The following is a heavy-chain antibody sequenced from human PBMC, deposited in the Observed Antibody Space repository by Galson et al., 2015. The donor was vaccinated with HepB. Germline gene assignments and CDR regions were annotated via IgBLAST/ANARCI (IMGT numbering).Heavy chain of an antibody. D-gene: IGHD2-8*02. V-gene: IGHV1-2*02. J-gene: IGHJ3*02. CDR1: GYTFTGYY. CDR2: INPNSGGT. Sequence: SVKVSCKASGYTFTGYYMHWVRQAPGQGLEGMGWINPNSGGTNYAQKFQGRVTMTRDTSISTAYMELSRLRSDDTAVYYCAREGGPELVRAFDIWGQGTMVTVSS. CDR3: AREGGPELVRAFDI.